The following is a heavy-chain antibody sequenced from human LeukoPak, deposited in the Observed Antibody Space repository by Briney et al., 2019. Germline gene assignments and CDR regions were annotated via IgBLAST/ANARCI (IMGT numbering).Heavy chain of an antibody. CDR1: GGSISSGGHY. Sequence: SETLSLTCTVSGGSISSGGHYWSWIRQHPGKGLEWIGYIYYSGSTYYNPSLKSRVTISVDTSKNQFSLKLSSVTAADTAVYYCAINYGDYADYYYGMDVWGQGTTVTVSS. V-gene: IGHV4-31*03. D-gene: IGHD4-17*01. J-gene: IGHJ6*02. CDR3: AINYGDYADYYYGMDV. CDR2: IYYSGST.